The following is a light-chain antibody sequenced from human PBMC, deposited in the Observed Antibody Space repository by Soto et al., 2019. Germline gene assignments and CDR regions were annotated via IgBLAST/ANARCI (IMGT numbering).Light chain of an antibody. Sequence: QSALTQPASVSGSPGRSITISCTGTSSDVGAYKYVSWYQQHPGKAPKLMIYEVTYRPSGVSNRFSGSKSGNTASLTISGLQPEDEADYYCSSYTRSNTWVFGGGTKVTVL. J-gene: IGLJ3*02. CDR3: SSYTRSNTWV. CDR2: EVT. V-gene: IGLV2-14*01. CDR1: SSDVGAYKY.